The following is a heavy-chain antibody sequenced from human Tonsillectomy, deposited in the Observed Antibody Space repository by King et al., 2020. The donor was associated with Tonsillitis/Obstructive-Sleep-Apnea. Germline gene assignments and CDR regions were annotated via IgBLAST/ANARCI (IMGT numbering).Heavy chain of an antibody. Sequence: VQLVESGGGLVQPGRSLRLSCAASGFIFDDYGIHWVRHAPGKGLEWVSGISWNSGSIAYADSVKGRFTISRDNAKNSLYLQMDSLRSEDTALYYCAKCGGSIVGAPLDYWGQGTLVTVSS. J-gene: IGHJ4*02. D-gene: IGHD1-26*01. CDR3: AKCGGSIVGAPLDY. CDR2: ISWNSGSI. V-gene: IGHV3-9*01. CDR1: GFIFDDYG.